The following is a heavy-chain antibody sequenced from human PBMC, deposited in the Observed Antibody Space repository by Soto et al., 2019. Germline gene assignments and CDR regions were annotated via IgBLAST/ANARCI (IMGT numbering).Heavy chain of an antibody. J-gene: IGHJ4*02. CDR2: IYSGGST. D-gene: IGHD2-21*01. V-gene: IGHV3-53*01. Sequence: PGGSLRLSCAASGFTVSSNYMSWVRRAPGKGLEWVSIIYSGGSTYYADSVKGRFTISRDTSKNTLYLQINSLRAEDTAVYYCAREDGDNSVFDYWGQGTLVTVSS. CDR3: AREDGDNSVFDY. CDR1: GFTVSSNY.